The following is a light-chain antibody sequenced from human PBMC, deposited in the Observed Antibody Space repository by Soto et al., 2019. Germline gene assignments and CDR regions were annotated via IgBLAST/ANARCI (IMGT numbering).Light chain of an antibody. Sequence: QSVLTQPPSASGTPGQTVTISCSGSSSNIGSNTVSWYQQLPGAAPTLLIYNDNEGPSGVPDRFSGSKSGTSASLAISGLQAEDEADYYCAAWDETLIDVFGTGTKVTVL. CDR2: NDN. J-gene: IGLJ1*01. V-gene: IGLV1-44*01. CDR3: AAWDETLIDV. CDR1: SSNIGSNT.